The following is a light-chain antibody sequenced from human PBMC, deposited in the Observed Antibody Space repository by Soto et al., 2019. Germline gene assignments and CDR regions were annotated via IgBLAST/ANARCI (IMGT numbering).Light chain of an antibody. CDR1: QSISSY. V-gene: IGKV1-39*01. CDR2: AAS. Sequence: DIQMTQSPSSLSASVGDRVTITCRASQSISSYLNCSQQKPGKAPKLLIYAASRLQSGVPSRFGSGGSVRDFTLTISSLQPEDFATYYCHQSYSTPRTFGGGTKLEIK. J-gene: IGKJ4*01. CDR3: HQSYSTPRT.